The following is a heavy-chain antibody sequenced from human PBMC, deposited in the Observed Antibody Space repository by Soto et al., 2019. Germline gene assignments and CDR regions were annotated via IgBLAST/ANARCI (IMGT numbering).Heavy chain of an antibody. J-gene: IGHJ6*02. CDR3: AKARDYDFWSGYPDYYYGMDV. V-gene: IGHV3-30*18. D-gene: IGHD3-3*01. Sequence: GGSLRLSCAASGFTFSSYGMHWVRQAPGKGLERVAVISYDGSNKYYADSVKGRFTISRDNSKNTLYLQMNSLRAEDTAVYYCAKARDYDFWSGYPDYYYGMDVWGQVTTVIVAS. CDR1: GFTFSSYG. CDR2: ISYDGSNK.